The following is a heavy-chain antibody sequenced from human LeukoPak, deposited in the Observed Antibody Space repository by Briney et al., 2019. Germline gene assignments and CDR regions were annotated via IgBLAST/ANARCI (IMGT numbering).Heavy chain of an antibody. CDR3: ARDPGDYYGSGSSDAFDI. Sequence: PGGSLRLSCAASGFTFSSYGMHWVRQAPGKRLEWVAVIWYDGSNKYYADSVKGRFTISRDNTKNTLYLQMNSLRAEDTAVYYCARDPGDYYGSGSSDAFDIWGQGTMVTVSS. J-gene: IGHJ3*02. D-gene: IGHD3-10*01. CDR2: IWYDGSNK. CDR1: GFTFSSYG. V-gene: IGHV3-33*01.